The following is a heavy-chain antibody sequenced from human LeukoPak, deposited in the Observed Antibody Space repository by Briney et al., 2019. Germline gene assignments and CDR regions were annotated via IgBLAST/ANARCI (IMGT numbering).Heavy chain of an antibody. CDR2: INHSGST. V-gene: IGHV4-34*01. CDR3: ARARYCSSTSCYALYYYYYYMDV. CDR1: GGSFSGYY. J-gene: IGHJ6*03. Sequence: SETLSLTCAVYGGSFSGYYWSWIRQPPGKGLEWIGEINHSGSTNYNPSLKSRVTISVDTSTNQFSLKLSSVTAADTAVYYCARARYCSSTSCYALYYYYYYMDVWGKGTTVTVSS. D-gene: IGHD2-2*01.